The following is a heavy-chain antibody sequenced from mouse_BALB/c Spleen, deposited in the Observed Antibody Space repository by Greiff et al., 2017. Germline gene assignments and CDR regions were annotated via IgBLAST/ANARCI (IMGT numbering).Heavy chain of an antibody. Sequence: EVKLEESGGGLVKPGGSLKISCAASGFTFSSYAMSWVRQTPEKRLEWVASISSGGSTYYPDSVKGRFTISRDNARNILYLQMSSLRSEDTAMYYCARGPIFDYWGQGTTLTVSS. CDR3: ARGPIFDY. V-gene: IGHV5-6-5*01. CDR1: GFTFSSYA. J-gene: IGHJ2*01. CDR2: ISSGGST.